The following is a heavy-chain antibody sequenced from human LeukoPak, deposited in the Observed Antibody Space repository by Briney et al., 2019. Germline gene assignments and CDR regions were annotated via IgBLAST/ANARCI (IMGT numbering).Heavy chain of an antibody. V-gene: IGHV1-69*05. J-gene: IGHJ4*02. CDR1: GGTFSSYA. D-gene: IGHD3-16*02. Sequence: SVKVSCKASGGTFSSYAISWVRQAPGQGLEWMGGIIPIFGTANYAQKFQGRVTITTDESASTAYMELSSLRSEDTAVYYCARSSHDYVWGSYLDYWGQGTLVTVSS. CDR3: ARSSHDYVWGSYLDY. CDR2: IIPIFGTA.